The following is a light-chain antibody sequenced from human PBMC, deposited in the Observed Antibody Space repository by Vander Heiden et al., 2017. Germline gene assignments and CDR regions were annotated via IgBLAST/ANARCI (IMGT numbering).Light chain of an antibody. Sequence: QTVVTQEPSFSVSPGGTVTLTCGLSSGSVSTSYYPSWYQQTPGQAPRTLIYSTNTRSSGVPDRFSGSILGNTAALTITGAQADDESDYYCVLYMGSGICVFGGGTKMTVL. CDR3: VLYMGSGICV. V-gene: IGLV8-61*01. CDR1: SGSVSTSYY. CDR2: STN. J-gene: IGLJ3*02.